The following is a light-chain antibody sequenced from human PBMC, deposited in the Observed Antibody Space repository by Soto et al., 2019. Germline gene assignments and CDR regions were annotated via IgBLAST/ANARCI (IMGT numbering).Light chain of an antibody. CDR2: KAS. V-gene: IGKV1-5*03. CDR1: QSISPW. CDR3: QQYFSYSRT. Sequence: DIQMTQSPSTLSASVWDRVTITCRASQSISPWLAWYQQKPGKAPKILIYKASSLESGVPSRFSGSGSGTEFTLTISSLQPDDFATYYCQQYFSYSRTFGQGTKLEIK. J-gene: IGKJ2*01.